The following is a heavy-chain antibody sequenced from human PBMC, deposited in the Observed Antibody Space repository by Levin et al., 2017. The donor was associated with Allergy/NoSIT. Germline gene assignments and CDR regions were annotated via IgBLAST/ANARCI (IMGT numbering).Heavy chain of an antibody. V-gene: IGHV3-49*03. D-gene: IGHD3-9*01. Sequence: GESLKISCTVSGFTFADFAMSWFRQAPGKGLEWVGFIRSKLYGGTTEYAAAVKGRFSISRDDSKSIAYLQVKNLRTEDTAVYYCANSRYYDILTGFDYWGQGTLVTVSS. CDR1: GFTFADFA. CDR2: IRSKLYGGTT. CDR3: ANSRYYDILTGFDY. J-gene: IGHJ4*02.